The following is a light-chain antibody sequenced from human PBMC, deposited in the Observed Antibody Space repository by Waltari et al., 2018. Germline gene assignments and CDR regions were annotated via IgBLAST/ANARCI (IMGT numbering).Light chain of an antibody. J-gene: IGLJ2*01. CDR3: SAWDTSLSAVL. V-gene: IGLV1-40*01. CDR1: RSNIGAGYY. Sequence: QSVLTQPPSTSGAPGQRITISCTGTRSNIGAGYYVSWYQQFPGTAPKLLIYENINRPSGVSDRFSGSKSGTSASLTITGLQSEDEADYSCSAWDTSLSAVLFGGGTRLTVL. CDR2: ENI.